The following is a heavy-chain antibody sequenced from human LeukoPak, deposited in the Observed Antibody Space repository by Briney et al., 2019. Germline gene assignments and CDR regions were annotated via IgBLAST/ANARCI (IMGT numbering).Heavy chain of an antibody. CDR3: ATGYGSGSYLADY. CDR2: IYPGDFDT. V-gene: IGHV5-51*01. J-gene: IGHJ4*02. D-gene: IGHD3-10*01. Sequence: ESLKISCEGSGYTFTSYWIGWVRQMPGKGLEWMGIIYPGDFDTRYSPSFQGQVTISADKSISTAYLQWSSLKASDTAMYYCATGYGSGSYLADYWGQGTLVTVSS. CDR1: GYTFTSYW.